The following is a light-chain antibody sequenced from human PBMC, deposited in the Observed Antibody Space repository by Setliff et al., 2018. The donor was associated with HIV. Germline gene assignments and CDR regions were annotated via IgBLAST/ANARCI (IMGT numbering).Light chain of an antibody. J-gene: IGLJ1*01. V-gene: IGLV2-14*01. CDR1: SNDVGGYNY. CDR3: SSYTSGSTRV. CDR2: QVS. Sequence: LTQPASVSGSPGQSSTISCTGSSNDVGGYNYVSWYQQRPGKAPKLMISQVSNRPSGVSNRFSGSKSGNAASLTISGLQAEDEVDYYCSSYTSGSTRVFGTGTKVTVL.